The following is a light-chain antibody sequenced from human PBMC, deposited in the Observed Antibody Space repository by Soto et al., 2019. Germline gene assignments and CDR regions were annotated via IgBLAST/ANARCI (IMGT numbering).Light chain of an antibody. Sequence: SYELTQPHSVSVAPGQTATIACGGNNIGAKGVHWYQQKPGQAPVLVLFDNSDRPSGIPERFSGSNSGNTATLTITRVDAGGEADYYCQVWDSSGDHPGFGTGTRAPS. J-gene: IGLJ1*01. CDR1: NIGAKG. CDR2: DNS. CDR3: QVWDSSGDHPG. V-gene: IGLV3-21*02.